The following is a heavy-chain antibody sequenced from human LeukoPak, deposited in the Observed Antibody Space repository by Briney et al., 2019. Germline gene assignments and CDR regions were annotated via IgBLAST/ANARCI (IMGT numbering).Heavy chain of an antibody. CDR1: GYTFTDYY. V-gene: IGHV1-2*02. Sequence: GASVKVSCKASGYTFTDYYIHWLRQAPGQGFEWMGWINPNSGGTKYAEKFQGGVTITGDTSIATVNMEVSRLTSDDTAVYYCARERRSNWNDALDIWGQGTIVTVSS. D-gene: IGHD1-1*01. CDR2: INPNSGGT. CDR3: ARERRSNWNDALDI. J-gene: IGHJ3*02.